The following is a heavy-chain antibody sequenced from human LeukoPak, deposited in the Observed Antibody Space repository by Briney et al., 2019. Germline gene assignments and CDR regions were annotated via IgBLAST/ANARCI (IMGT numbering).Heavy chain of an antibody. V-gene: IGHV1-8*01. Sequence: ASVKVSCKASGFTFTSYDINWVRQATGQGLEWMGWMNPNSGNTGYAQKFQGRVTMTRNTSISTAYMELSSLRSEDTAVYYCARCGRMVRGIIITYYMDVWGQGTTVTVSS. J-gene: IGHJ6*03. CDR2: MNPNSGNT. D-gene: IGHD3-10*01. CDR3: ARCGRMVRGIIITYYMDV. CDR1: GFTFTSYD.